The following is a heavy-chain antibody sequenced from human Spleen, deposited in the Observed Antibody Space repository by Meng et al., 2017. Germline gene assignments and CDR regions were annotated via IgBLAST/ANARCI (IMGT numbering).Heavy chain of an antibody. V-gene: IGHV4-34*01. CDR2: INHSGST. D-gene: IGHD4-11*01. Sequence: VHLHQWGAGLLKPSETLSLPVVVSGGSFSNYYWSWIRQPPGKGLEWIGEINHSGSTNYNPSLESRATISVDTSQNNLSLKLSSVTAADSAVYYCARGPTTMARDFDYWGQGTLVTVSS. J-gene: IGHJ4*02. CDR3: ARGPTTMARDFDY. CDR1: GGSFSNYY.